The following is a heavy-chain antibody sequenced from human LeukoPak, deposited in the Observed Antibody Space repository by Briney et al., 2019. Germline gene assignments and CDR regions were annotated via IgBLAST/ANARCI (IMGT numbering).Heavy chain of an antibody. Sequence: GGSLRLSCAASGFTFSSYAMSWVRQAPGKGLEWVSTISGSGGSTYYADSVKGRFTISRDNSKNTLYLQMNSLRAEGTAVYYCAKLMITFGGVIVGNAFDIWGQGTMVTVSS. CDR1: GFTFSSYA. CDR3: AKLMITFGGVIVGNAFDI. CDR2: ISGSGGST. V-gene: IGHV3-23*01. D-gene: IGHD3-16*02. J-gene: IGHJ3*02.